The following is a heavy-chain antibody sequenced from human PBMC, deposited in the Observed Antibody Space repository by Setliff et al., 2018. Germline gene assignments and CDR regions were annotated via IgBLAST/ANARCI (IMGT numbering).Heavy chain of an antibody. V-gene: IGHV3-74*01. CDR2: INGDGTIT. J-gene: IGHJ6*03. CDR1: GFTFSKYW. CDR3: ARDPIGPFLSYMDD. D-gene: IGHD3-16*01. Sequence: GGSLRLSCGGYGFTFSKYWMYWVRQVPGKGLVWVSRINGDGTITNYADSVKGRFTISRDNAKNTLYLQMNSLRGEDTAVYFCARDPIGPFLSYMDDWGKGTTVTVSS.